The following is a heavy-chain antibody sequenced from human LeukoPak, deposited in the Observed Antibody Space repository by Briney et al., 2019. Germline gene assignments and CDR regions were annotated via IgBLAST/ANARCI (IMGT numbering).Heavy chain of an antibody. CDR3: ARDPFDVGATYYFDY. D-gene: IGHD1-26*01. CDR1: EFTFSSYG. V-gene: IGHV3-30*03. CDR2: ISYDGSNK. Sequence: PGGSLRLSCAASEFTFSSYGMHWVRQAPGKGLEWVAFISYDGSNKYYADSVKGRFTISRDNSKNTLYLQMNSLRAEDTAVYYCARDPFDVGATYYFDYWGQGTLVTVSS. J-gene: IGHJ4*02.